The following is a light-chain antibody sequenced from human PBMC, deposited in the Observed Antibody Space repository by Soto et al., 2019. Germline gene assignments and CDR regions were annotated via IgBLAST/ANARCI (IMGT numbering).Light chain of an antibody. CDR2: GAS. V-gene: IGKV3-15*01. J-gene: IGKJ5*01. Sequence: EIVLTQSPATLSVCPGESATLSCLASQSVSSNLAWYQQKPGQAPRLLIYGASTRATGIPARFSGSGSGTEFTLTISSLQSEDFAVYYCQQYNNWPPITFGQGTRLEI. CDR3: QQYNNWPPIT. CDR1: QSVSSN.